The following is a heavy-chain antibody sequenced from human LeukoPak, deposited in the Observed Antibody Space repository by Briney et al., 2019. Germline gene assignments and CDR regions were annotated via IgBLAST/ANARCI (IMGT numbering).Heavy chain of an antibody. CDR1: GGSISSYY. J-gene: IGHJ4*02. CDR2: IYYSGST. Sequence: SETLSLTCTVSGGSISSYYWSWIRQPPGKGLEWIGYIYYSGSTNYNPSLKSRVTISVDTSKNQFSLKLSSVTAADTAVYYCARDRYTYSGSRSLDYWGQGTLVTVSS. CDR3: ARDRYTYSGSRSLDY. D-gene: IGHD1-26*01. V-gene: IGHV4-59*01.